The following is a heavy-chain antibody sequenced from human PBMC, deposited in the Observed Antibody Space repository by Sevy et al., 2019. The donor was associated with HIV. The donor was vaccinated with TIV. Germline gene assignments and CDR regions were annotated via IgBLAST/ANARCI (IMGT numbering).Heavy chain of an antibody. V-gene: IGHV3-33*08. CDR2: MWFDGSNK. J-gene: IGHJ5*02. CDR1: GFPFTNHG. CDR3: ARDREFYDHGEYGPTSAPDL. Sequence: GGSLRLSCEASGFPFTNHGVHWVRQAPGKGLAWVALMWFDGSNKYYADFVKGRFTVSRDDSKNTLYLLMKSLRADDTAIYYCARDREFYDHGEYGPTSAPDLWGQGTLVTVSS. D-gene: IGHD4-17*01.